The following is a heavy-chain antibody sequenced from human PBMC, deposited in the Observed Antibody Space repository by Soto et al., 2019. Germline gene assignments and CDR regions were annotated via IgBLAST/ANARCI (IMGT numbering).Heavy chain of an antibody. Sequence: GASVKVSCKASGYTFTGYYMHWVRQAPGQGLEWMGWINPNSGGTNYAQKFQGWVTMTRDTSISTAYMELSRLRSDDTAVYYCARERRDIVLVPAPYGMDVWGQGTTVTVSS. CDR3: ARERRDIVLVPAPYGMDV. CDR2: INPNSGGT. D-gene: IGHD2-2*01. V-gene: IGHV1-2*04. CDR1: GYTFTGYY. J-gene: IGHJ6*02.